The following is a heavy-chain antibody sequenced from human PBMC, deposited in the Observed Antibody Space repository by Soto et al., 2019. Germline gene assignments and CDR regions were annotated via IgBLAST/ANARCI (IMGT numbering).Heavy chain of an antibody. CDR2: INPSGGDT. J-gene: IGHJ3*01. V-gene: IGHV1-46*01. D-gene: IGHD3-10*01. CDR3: AIDRGGTDWENEGIDF. Sequence: QVQLVQSGVEVKKPGASLKVSCKTSGYIFTSRYMHWVRQAPGQGLEWMAIINPSGGDTIYAQRFQGRVTVTSDTSRNTVYMELSALRFEVTAVYFCAIDRGGTDWENEGIDFWSQGTKVTVSS. CDR1: GYIFTSRY.